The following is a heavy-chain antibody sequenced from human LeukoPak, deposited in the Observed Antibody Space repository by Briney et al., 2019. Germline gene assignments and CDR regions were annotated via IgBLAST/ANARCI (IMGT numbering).Heavy chain of an antibody. J-gene: IGHJ5*02. CDR3: TRGGSGSYYFAYNWFDP. V-gene: IGHV3-49*04. Sequence: GGSLRLSCTASGFTFGDYAMSWVRQAPGKGLERVGFIRSKAYGGTTEYAASVKGRFTISRDDSKSIAYLQMNSLKTEDTAVYYCTRGGSGSYYFAYNWFDPWGQGTLVTVSS. D-gene: IGHD3-10*01. CDR1: GFTFGDYA. CDR2: IRSKAYGGTT.